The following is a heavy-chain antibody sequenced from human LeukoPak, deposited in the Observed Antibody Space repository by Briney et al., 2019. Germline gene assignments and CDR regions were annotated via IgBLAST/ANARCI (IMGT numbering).Heavy chain of an antibody. CDR1: GFTFSSYA. CDR2: ISYDGSNK. J-gene: IGHJ5*02. CDR3: ARVGGPSSWYQNWFDP. V-gene: IGHV3-30*04. D-gene: IGHD6-13*01. Sequence: GRSLRLSCAASGFTFSSYAMHWVRQAPGKGLEWVAVISYDGSNKYYADSVKGRFTISRDNSKNTLYLQMNSLRAEDTAVYYCARVGGPSSWYQNWFDPWGQGTLVTVSS.